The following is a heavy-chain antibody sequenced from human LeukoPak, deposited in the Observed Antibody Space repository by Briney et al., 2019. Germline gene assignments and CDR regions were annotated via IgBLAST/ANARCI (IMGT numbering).Heavy chain of an antibody. D-gene: IGHD5-12*01. CDR3: ANWAGAPADYFSGPLGY. Sequence: ASVKVSCKTSEYSLTQYPIHWVRQAPGQRLEWMGWINTVSGNTRYSQNFQGRVTITRDTSASTAYMELSYLKSEDTAIYYCANWAGAPADYFSGPLGYWGQDTLVTVSS. V-gene: IGHV1-3*04. CDR2: INTVSGNT. CDR1: EYSLTQYP. J-gene: IGHJ4*02.